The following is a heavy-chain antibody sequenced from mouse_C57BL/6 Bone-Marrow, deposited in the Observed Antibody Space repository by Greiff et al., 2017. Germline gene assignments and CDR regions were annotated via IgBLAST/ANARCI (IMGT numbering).Heavy chain of an antibody. CDR1: GFTFSNYW. Sequence: AGGSMKLSCVASGFTFSNYWMNWVRQSPEKGLEWVAQIRLKSDNYATHYAESVKGRFTISRDDSKSSVYLQMNNLRAEDTGIYYCTDYYGSSYCDVWGTGTTVTVSS. CDR2: IRLKSDNYAT. D-gene: IGHD1-1*01. CDR3: TDYYGSSYCDV. V-gene: IGHV6-3*01. J-gene: IGHJ1*03.